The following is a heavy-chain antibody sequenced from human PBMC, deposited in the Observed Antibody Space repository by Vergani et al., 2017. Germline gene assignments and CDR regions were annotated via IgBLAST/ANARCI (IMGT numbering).Heavy chain of an antibody. CDR3: ARGDYSSTSYRSDAFEI. J-gene: IGHJ3*02. V-gene: IGHV1-69*01. CDR2: IIPTFGTA. CDR1: GGTFSSYA. D-gene: IGHD2-2*01. Sequence: QVQLVQSGAEVKKPGSSVKVSCKASGGTFSSYAISWVRQAPGQGLEWMGGIIPTFGTANYAQKFQGRVTITADESTSTAYMELSSLRSEDTAVYYCARGDYSSTSYRSDAFEIWGQGIMGNVSS.